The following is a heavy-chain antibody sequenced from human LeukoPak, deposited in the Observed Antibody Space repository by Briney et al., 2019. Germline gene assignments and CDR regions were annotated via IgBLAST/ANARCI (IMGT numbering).Heavy chain of an antibody. CDR3: ARDEYSSGWYPEFYYYYYGMDV. J-gene: IGHJ6*02. V-gene: IGHV1-18*01. CDR2: ISAYNGNT. D-gene: IGHD6-19*01. CDR1: GYTFTSYG. Sequence: GASVKVSCKASGYTFTSYGISWVRQAPGQGLEWMGWISAYNGNTNYAQKLQGRVTMTTDTSTSTAYMELRSLRSDDTAVYYCARDEYSSGWYPEFYYYYYGMDVWGQGTTVTVSS.